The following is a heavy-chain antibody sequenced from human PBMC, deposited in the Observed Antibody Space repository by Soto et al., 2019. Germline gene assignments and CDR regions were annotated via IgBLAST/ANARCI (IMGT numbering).Heavy chain of an antibody. V-gene: IGHV3-73*02. CDR1: GFTFSGSA. J-gene: IGHJ2*01. CDR2: IRNQVNNYAT. D-gene: IGHD5-12*01. Sequence: EVQLVASGGGLVQPGGSLRLSCAASGFTFSGSAMHWVRQASGRGLEWIGRIRNQVNNYATRYAVSVTDIFNITRDDSKKIAYLHLNILNTGETAVYFCTSLPGIYDGVGGRYRALGGRGTLVTVSS. CDR3: TSLPGIYDGVGGRYRAL.